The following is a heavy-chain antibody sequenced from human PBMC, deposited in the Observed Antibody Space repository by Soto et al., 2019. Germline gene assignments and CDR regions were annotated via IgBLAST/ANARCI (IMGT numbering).Heavy chain of an antibody. CDR2: ISRRSSTI. Sequence: PGGSLRLSCAVYEFTFSAYSMNWVRQAPGKGLEWVSYISRRSSTIYYADSVKGRFTTSRDDAKNSLYLQMNSLRDEDTAVYYCARGDSSGYLPYYFDYWGQGA. CDR3: ARGDSSGYLPYYFDY. D-gene: IGHD3-22*01. V-gene: IGHV3-48*02. J-gene: IGHJ4*02. CDR1: EFTFSAYS.